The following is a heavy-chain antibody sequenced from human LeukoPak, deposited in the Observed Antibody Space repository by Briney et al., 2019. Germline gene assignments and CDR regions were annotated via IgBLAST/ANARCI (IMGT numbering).Heavy chain of an antibody. V-gene: IGHV4-59*01. D-gene: IGHD3-10*01. CDR3: ARSDYHNSGSHTVFDAFDI. CDR2: IDDSGNT. Sequence: SETLSLTCTVSGGSISGYYWSWIRRPPGKGLEWIGYIDDSGNTNYNPSLKSQVTISVDKSKNQFSLKLSFVTAADTAMYYCARSDYHNSGSHTVFDAFDIWGQGTRVTVSS. CDR1: GGSISGYY. J-gene: IGHJ3*02.